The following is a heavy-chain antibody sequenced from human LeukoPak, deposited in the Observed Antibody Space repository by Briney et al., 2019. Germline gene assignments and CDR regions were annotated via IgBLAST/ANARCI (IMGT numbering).Heavy chain of an antibody. J-gene: IGHJ6*02. CDR1: GGSISSGGYS. V-gene: IGHV4-30-2*01. CDR2: IYHSGST. D-gene: IGHD3-10*01. CDR3: ARGGALYGSGNYYYYYGMDV. Sequence: PSQTMSLTCADSGGSISSGGYSWSWIRQPPGTRLEWIGYIYHSGSTYYNPSLKSRVTISVDRSKNQFSLKLSSVTAANTAVYYCARGGALYGSGNYYYYYGMDVWGQGTTVTVSS.